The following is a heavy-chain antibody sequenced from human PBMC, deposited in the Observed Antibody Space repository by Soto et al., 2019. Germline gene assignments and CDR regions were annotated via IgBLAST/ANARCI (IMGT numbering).Heavy chain of an antibody. CDR2: IYYSGST. J-gene: IGHJ5*02. V-gene: IGHV4-59*01. D-gene: IGHD2-8*01. CDR1: GGSISSYY. Sequence: TSETLSLTCTVSGGSISSYYWSWIRQPPGKGLEWIGYIYYSGSTNYNPSLKSRVTISVDTSKNQFSLKLSSVTAADTAVYYCARGGYCTNGVCYKNWFDPWGQGTLVTVS. CDR3: ARGGYCTNGVCYKNWFDP.